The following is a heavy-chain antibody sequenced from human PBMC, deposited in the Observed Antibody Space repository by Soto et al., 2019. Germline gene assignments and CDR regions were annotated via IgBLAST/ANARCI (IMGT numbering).Heavy chain of an antibody. D-gene: IGHD2-15*01. CDR3: AREPGDIVVVVAAYRDAFDI. Sequence: PSETLSLTCAVCGGSISRTNWWTWVRQPPVKRLEWIGGIYHSGSTNYHPSLKSRVTISVDKSKNQFSLKLSSVTAADTAVYYCAREPGDIVVVVAAYRDAFDIWGQGTMVS. J-gene: IGHJ3*02. CDR1: GGSISRTNW. CDR2: IYHSGST. V-gene: IGHV4-4*02.